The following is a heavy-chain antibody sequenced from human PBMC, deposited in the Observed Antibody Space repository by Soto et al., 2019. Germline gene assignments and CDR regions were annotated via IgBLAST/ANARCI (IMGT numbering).Heavy chain of an antibody. CDR2: LTPSGGET. D-gene: IGHD4-17*01. V-gene: IGHV3-23*01. J-gene: IGHJ3*02. CDR1: GFTFSTYA. CDR3: GHPRRYGVFDAYES. Sequence: EAQVLESGGGLVRPGGSLRLSCVASGFTFSTYAMSWVRQAPGKGLEWVSALTPSGGETYYADSVKGRFTISRDNSMNALYLQMNSLRSEDTAVYYCGHPRRYGVFDAYESWGQGTLVTVSS.